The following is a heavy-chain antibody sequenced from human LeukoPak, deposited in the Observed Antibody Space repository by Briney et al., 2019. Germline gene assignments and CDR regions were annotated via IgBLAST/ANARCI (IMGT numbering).Heavy chain of an antibody. J-gene: IGHJ4*02. CDR3: GRDMATTGAAGVDC. CDR1: GFTFSSYG. Sequence: PGGSLRLSGAASGFTFSSYGMHWVRKAPGKGLEWVAVIWYDGSNKYYADSVKGRFTVSRDNSKNTLYLQMNSLRAEDTAVYYCGRDMATTGAAGVDCWGQGTLVTVSS. V-gene: IGHV3-33*01. D-gene: IGHD1-1*01. CDR2: IWYDGSNK.